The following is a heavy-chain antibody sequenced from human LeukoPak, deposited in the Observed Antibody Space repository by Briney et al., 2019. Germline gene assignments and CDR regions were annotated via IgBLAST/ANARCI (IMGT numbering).Heavy chain of an antibody. CDR1: GFTFDNND. J-gene: IGHJ4*02. Sequence: GGSLRLSCEVSGFTFDNNDMHWVRQSTGKGLEWVSAIGSAGYTYYAESVRGRFTITRDTAKQSLYLQMNSLRVEDTAVYHCVRQPDSARYGFDYWGRGTQVTVSS. D-gene: IGHD1-14*01. CDR2: IGSAGYT. V-gene: IGHV3-13*01. CDR3: VRQPDSARYGFDY.